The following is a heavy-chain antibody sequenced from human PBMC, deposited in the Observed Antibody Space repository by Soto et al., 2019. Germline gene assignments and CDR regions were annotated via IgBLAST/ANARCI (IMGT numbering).Heavy chain of an antibody. D-gene: IGHD3-9*01. CDR1: GFPFSSYW. Sequence: EVQLVESGGDSVQPGGSLGLSCAASGFPFSSYWMHWVRHTPGKGLEWVSRISGDGTTIYYADSVTGRFTVSRDNAKNTLSLQMSGLGAEDTAVYYCAREYYGLLTGYYNDHWGQGTLVSVSS. CDR3: AREYYGLLTGYYNDH. V-gene: IGHV3-74*01. CDR2: ISGDGTTI. J-gene: IGHJ4*02.